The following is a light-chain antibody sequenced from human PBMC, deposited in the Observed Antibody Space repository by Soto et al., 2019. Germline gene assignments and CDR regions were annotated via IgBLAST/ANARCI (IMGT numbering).Light chain of an antibody. CDR3: QQVYAYPST. J-gene: IGKJ4*01. Sequence: IQLTQSPSSLSASVGDRVAITCRASQDIYIYLAWYQQEPGKAPKLLIHAASTLQSGVPSRFSGSGSGTDFTLIISSLRPEDFATYYCQQVYAYPSTFGGGTKGEVK. CDR2: AAS. CDR1: QDIYIY. V-gene: IGKV1-9*01.